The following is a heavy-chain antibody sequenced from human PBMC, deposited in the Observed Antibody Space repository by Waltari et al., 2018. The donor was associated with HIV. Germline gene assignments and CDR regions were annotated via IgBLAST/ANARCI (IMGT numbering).Heavy chain of an antibody. Sequence: EVRLVQSGGGLVKPGESLTLSCTAPGFTFNLLSMTWVRLDPGKVIEWVSWIRRGSAYSYYSDAVKGRITVSRDNAKNSLLLQLNTLTAEDTALYYCVRDRTSLTTGDFESWGQGAPVTVSS. CDR3: VRDRTSLTTGDFES. CDR2: IRRGSAYS. V-gene: IGHV3-21*02. J-gene: IGHJ4*02. CDR1: GFTFNLLS. D-gene: IGHD1-1*01.